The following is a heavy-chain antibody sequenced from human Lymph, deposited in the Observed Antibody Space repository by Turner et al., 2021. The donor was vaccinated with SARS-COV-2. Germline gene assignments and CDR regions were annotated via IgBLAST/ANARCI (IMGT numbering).Heavy chain of an antibody. CDR1: GFPCGDYA. J-gene: IGHJ4*02. D-gene: IGHD2-15*01. Sequence: EVQLVESGGGLVQPGQSLRLSCTASGFPCGDYAMSWVRQAPGKGLEWVGFIRSKAYGGTTQYAASVKGRFTISRDDSKSIAYLQMNSLKTEDTAVYYCTRVKYCTGGSCYGYHFDYWGQGTLVTVSS. CDR3: TRVKYCTGGSCYGYHFDY. V-gene: IGHV3-49*04. CDR2: IRSKAYGGTT.